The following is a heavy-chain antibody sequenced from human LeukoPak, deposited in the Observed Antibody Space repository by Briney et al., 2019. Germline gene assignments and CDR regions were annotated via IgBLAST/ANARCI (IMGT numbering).Heavy chain of an antibody. D-gene: IGHD6-19*01. CDR1: GGSFSGYY. Sequence: PSETLSLTCAVYGGSFSGYYWSWIRQPPGKGLEWIGEIDHSGSTKYNPSLKSRVTISVDTSKNQLSLKLTSVTAADTAVYYCARFGSGWWYNDYWGQGTLVTVSS. CDR2: IDHSGST. V-gene: IGHV4-34*01. J-gene: IGHJ4*02. CDR3: ARFGSGWWYNDY.